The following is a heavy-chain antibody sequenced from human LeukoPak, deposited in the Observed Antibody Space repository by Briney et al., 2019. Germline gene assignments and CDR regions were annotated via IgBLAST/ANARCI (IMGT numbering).Heavy chain of an antibody. CDR1: GGSFSGYY. J-gene: IGHJ4*02. V-gene: IGHV4-34*01. Sequence: SETLSLTCAVYGGSFSGYYWSWIRQPPGKGLEWIGEINHSGSTNYNPSLKSRVTISVDTFKNQFSLNLSSVTAADTAVYYCARGRGYGPYFDYWGQGTLVTVSS. D-gene: IGHD5-18*01. CDR3: ARGRGYGPYFDY. CDR2: INHSGST.